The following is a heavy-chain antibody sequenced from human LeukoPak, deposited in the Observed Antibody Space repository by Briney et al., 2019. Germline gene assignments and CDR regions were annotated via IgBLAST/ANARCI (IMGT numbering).Heavy chain of an antibody. D-gene: IGHD6-19*01. Sequence: KASETLSLTCTVSGGSIITYYWSWIRQPAGKGPEWIGRIHTSGSTNYNPSLKSRVSISVDTSKSQLSLKLTSVTAADTAVYYCATTDRVAVTGTNYYYYYMDVWGKGTTVTVSS. V-gene: IGHV4-4*07. CDR2: IHTSGST. CDR1: GGSIITYY. J-gene: IGHJ6*03. CDR3: ATTDRVAVTGTNYYYYYMDV.